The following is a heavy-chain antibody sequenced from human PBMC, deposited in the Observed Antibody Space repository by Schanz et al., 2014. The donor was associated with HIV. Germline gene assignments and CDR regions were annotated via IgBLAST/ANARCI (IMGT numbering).Heavy chain of an antibody. D-gene: IGHD3-22*01. CDR3: ARDNDPYYYDNGGHYDRLFDY. J-gene: IGHJ4*02. Sequence: QVQLQQWGAGLLKPSETLSLTCAVYGGSFSGYSWTWIRQPPGKGLEWIGEIDHSGSTNYNPSLKSRVPISGDPSKHQVSRKVSAVTAADTAVYYCARDNDPYYYDNGGHYDRLFDYWGQGTLVTVSS. CDR2: IDHSGST. CDR1: GGSFSGYS. V-gene: IGHV4-34*02.